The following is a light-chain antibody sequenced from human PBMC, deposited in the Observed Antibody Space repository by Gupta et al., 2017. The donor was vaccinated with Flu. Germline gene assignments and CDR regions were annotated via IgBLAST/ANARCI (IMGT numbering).Light chain of an antibody. CDR3: AAWDDSRNGYV. CDR2: SNN. V-gene: IGLV1-44*01. J-gene: IGLJ1*01. CDR1: SSDIGTST. Sequence: RVMISCSGSSSDIGTSTVNCCQLLPEPAPKLLIYSNNQRRSGVPERFSGSKYGTSAALAISGLQAEDEADYYCAAWDDSRNGYVFGTGTKVTVL.